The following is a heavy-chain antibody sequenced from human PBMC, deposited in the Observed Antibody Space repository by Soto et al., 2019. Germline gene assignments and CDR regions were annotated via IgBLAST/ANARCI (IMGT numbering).Heavy chain of an antibody. D-gene: IGHD3-9*01. J-gene: IGHJ4*02. CDR3: AHRPAYDISTGYYPFDY. CDR2: IYWDDGK. Sequence: SGATLVNHTQTLTLTCAFSGFSPSTSGVVWAWILQAPGKALEWLARIYWDDGKRYRPSLQTRLNITKATSKNQVVLTLTNVDPVDTATYYCAHRPAYDISTGYYPFDYWGQGSLVTVS. CDR1: GFSPSTSGVV. V-gene: IGHV2-5*02.